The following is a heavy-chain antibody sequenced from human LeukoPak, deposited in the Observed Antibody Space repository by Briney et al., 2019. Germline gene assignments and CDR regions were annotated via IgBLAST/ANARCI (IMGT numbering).Heavy chain of an antibody. CDR2: IKQDGSEK. J-gene: IGHJ6*03. Sequence: PGGSLRLSCAASGFTFSSYWMSWVRQAPGKGLEWVANIKQDGSEKYYVDSVKGRFTISRDNAKNSLYLQMNSLRAEDTAVYYCARTYYYGSGSYYADYYYYYYMDVWGKGTTVTVSS. CDR3: ARTYYYGSGSYYADYYYYYYMDV. D-gene: IGHD3-10*01. CDR1: GFTFSSYW. V-gene: IGHV3-7*01.